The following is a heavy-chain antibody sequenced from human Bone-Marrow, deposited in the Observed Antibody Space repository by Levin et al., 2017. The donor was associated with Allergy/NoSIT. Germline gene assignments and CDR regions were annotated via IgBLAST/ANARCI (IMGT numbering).Heavy chain of an antibody. V-gene: IGHV3-30-3*01. Sequence: GGSLRLSCAASGFTFSSYAMHWVRQAPGKGLEWVAVISYDGTYKYYADSVKGRFNISRDNSKNTLFLQMNSLRVEDTAVYYCARDFSFIIAPAGPEYWGQGTLVTVSS. CDR1: GFTFSSYA. CDR2: ISYDGTYK. CDR3: ARDFSFIIAPAGPEY. J-gene: IGHJ4*02. D-gene: IGHD6-13*01.